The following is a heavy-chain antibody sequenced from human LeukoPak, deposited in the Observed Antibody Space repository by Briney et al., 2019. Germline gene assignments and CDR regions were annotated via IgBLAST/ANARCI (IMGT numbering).Heavy chain of an antibody. CDR1: NYTFTNYG. CDR2: ISPYNENT. J-gene: IGHJ4*02. D-gene: IGHD6-13*01. CDR3: GRGPTYSSSWSDY. Sequence: ASVKVSCKASNYTFTNYGINWVRQAPGQGLEWMGWISPYNENTKYDQKVQGRVTMTTDTTTSTAYMELRSLRADDTALYYCGRGPTYSSSWSDYWGQGTLVTVSS. V-gene: IGHV1-18*01.